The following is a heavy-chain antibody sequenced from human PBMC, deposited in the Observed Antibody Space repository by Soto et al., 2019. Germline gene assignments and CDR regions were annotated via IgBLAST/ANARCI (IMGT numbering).Heavy chain of an antibody. Sequence: SEILSLTCTVSGASMSSGGYYWTWIRQSPGKGLEWIGSMYYSGSTYYNPSLKSRVTISVDTSKNQFSLKLSSVTAADTAVYYCARITIAARPGYYYYGMDVWGQGTTVTVS. CDR2: MYYSGST. J-gene: IGHJ6*02. V-gene: IGHV4-39*01. D-gene: IGHD6-6*01. CDR3: ARITIAARPGYYYYGMDV. CDR1: GASMSSGGYY.